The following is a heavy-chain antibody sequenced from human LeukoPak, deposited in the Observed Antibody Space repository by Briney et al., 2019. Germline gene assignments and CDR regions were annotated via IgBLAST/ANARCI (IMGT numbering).Heavy chain of an antibody. CDR3: AKDRYSYAFEYSDS. J-gene: IGHJ4*02. CDR1: GFTFSSYG. CDR2: ISNDGSKK. V-gene: IGHV3-30*18. D-gene: IGHD5-18*01. Sequence: GGSLRLSCAASGFTFSSYGMHWVRQAPGKGLDWVAVISNDGSKKYYADSVKGRFTISRDNSKNTLPLQVSSLRTEDTAVYYCAKDRYSYAFEYSDSWGQGTLVTVSS.